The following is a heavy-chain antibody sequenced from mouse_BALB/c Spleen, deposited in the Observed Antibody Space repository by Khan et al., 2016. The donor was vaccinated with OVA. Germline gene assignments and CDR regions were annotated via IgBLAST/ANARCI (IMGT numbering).Heavy chain of an antibody. CDR2: INPSTAYT. V-gene: IGHV1-7*01. CDR1: GYTFINYW. D-gene: IGHD1-1*01. Sequence: QVQLQQSGAELAKPGASVKMSCKASGYTFINYWILWVKQRPGQGLEWIGSINPSTAYTDYNQNFKDKATLTADKSSRTAYMQLSSLTSEDSAVYYCARRGLRGDFDYWGQGTTLTVSA. J-gene: IGHJ2*01. CDR3: ARRGLRGDFDY.